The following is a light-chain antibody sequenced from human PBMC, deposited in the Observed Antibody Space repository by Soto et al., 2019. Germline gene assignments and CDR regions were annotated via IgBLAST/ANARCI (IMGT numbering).Light chain of an antibody. CDR1: QSVSSY. CDR3: QQRSNWPPLT. J-gene: IGKJ4*01. V-gene: IGKV3-11*01. CDR2: DAS. Sequence: EIVLTQSPATLXLSPGERATXSXRASQSVSSYLAWYQQKPGQAPRLLIYDASNRATGIPARFSGSGSGTDFTLTISSLEPEDFAVYYCQQRSNWPPLTFGGGTKVEIK.